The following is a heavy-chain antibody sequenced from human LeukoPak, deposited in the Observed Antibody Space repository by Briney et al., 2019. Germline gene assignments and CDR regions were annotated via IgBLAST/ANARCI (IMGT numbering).Heavy chain of an antibody. J-gene: IGHJ4*02. Sequence: GGSLRLSCGASGFTFSSYAMSWVRQAPGKGLEWVSAINGGGGSTYYADSVKGRFTISRDNSKNTLYLQMNSLGAEDTAVYYCAKDKGPYSFGLSPFDSWGQGTLVTVSS. CDR3: AKDKGPYSFGLSPFDS. CDR1: GFTFSSYA. CDR2: INGGGGST. D-gene: IGHD5-18*01. V-gene: IGHV3-23*01.